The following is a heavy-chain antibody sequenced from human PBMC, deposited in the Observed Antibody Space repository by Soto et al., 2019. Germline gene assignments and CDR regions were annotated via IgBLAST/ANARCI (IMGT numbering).Heavy chain of an antibody. Sequence: GGPLRLSCAASGFTFSSYSMNWVRQAPGKGLEWVSYISSSSSTIYYADSVKGRFTISRDNAKNSLYLQMNSLRAEDTAVYYCAREGYSSGWWAPGHYDMDVWGQETTVTVSS. CDR3: AREGYSSGWWAPGHYDMDV. CDR2: ISSSSSTI. J-gene: IGHJ6*02. D-gene: IGHD6-19*01. CDR1: GFTFSSYS. V-gene: IGHV3-48*01.